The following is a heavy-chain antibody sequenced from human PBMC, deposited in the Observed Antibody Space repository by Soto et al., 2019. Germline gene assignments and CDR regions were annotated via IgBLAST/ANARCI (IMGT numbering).Heavy chain of an antibody. CDR3: ARPKYYYYYMDV. CDR2: IYYSGST. Sequence: SETLSLTCTVSGGSISSSSYYWGWIRQPPGKGLEWIGSIYYSGSTYYNPSLKSRVTISVDTSKNQFSLKLSSVTAADTAVYYCARPKYYYYYMDVWGKGTTVTVSS. CDR1: GGSISSSSYY. J-gene: IGHJ6*03. V-gene: IGHV4-39*01.